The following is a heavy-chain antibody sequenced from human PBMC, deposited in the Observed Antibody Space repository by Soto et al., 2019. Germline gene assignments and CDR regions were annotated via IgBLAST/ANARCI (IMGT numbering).Heavy chain of an antibody. V-gene: IGHV3-33*01. D-gene: IGHD2-2*01. CDR3: ARSPPPYCSSTSCYQDAFDI. J-gene: IGHJ3*02. Sequence: GGSLRLSCAASGFTFSSYGMHWVRQAPGKGLEWVAVIWYDGSNKYYADSVKGRFTISRDNSKNTLYLQMNSLRAEDTAVYYCARSPPPYCSSTSCYQDAFDIWGQGTMVTVSS. CDR1: GFTFSSYG. CDR2: IWYDGSNK.